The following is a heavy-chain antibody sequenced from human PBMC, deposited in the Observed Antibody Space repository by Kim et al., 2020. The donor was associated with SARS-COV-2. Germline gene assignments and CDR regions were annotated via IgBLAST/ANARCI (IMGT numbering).Heavy chain of an antibody. D-gene: IGHD1-7*01. Sequence: SETLSLTCTVSGGSISSSSYYWGWIRQPPGKGLEWIGSIYYSGSTYYNPSLKSRVTISVDTSKNQFSLKLSSVTAAYTAVYYCARGGITGTPSDYWGQGTLVTVSS. CDR2: IYYSGST. CDR1: GGSISSSSYY. CDR3: ARGGITGTPSDY. V-gene: IGHV4-39*01. J-gene: IGHJ4*02.